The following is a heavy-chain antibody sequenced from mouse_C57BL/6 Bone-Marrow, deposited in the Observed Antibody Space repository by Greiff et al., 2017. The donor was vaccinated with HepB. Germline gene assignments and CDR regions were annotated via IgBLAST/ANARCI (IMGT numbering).Heavy chain of an antibody. V-gene: IGHV5-4*01. Sequence: EVQGVESGGGLVKPGGSLKLSCAASGFTFSSYAMSWVRQTPEKRLEWVATISDGGSYTYYPDNVKGRFTISRDNAKNNLYLQMSHLKSEDTAMYYCARDSSYGDFDYWGQGTTLTVSS. CDR1: GFTFSSYA. CDR2: ISDGGSYT. CDR3: ARDSSYGDFDY. D-gene: IGHD3-2*02. J-gene: IGHJ2*01.